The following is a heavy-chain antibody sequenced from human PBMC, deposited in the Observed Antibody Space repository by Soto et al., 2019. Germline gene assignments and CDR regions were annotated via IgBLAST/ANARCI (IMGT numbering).Heavy chain of an antibody. Sequence: QVQLQESGPGLVKPSETLSLTCTVSGGSISSYYWGWIRQPPGKGLEWIGYIFYSGITNYKPSLASRVAISVDMSKNQLSLKVHSVSAADTGVYYCAIHCPIGNSWNYFDYWGQGTLGTGSS. CDR2: IFYSGIT. D-gene: IGHD6-13*01. CDR1: GGSISSYY. CDR3: AIHCPIGNSWNYFDY. J-gene: IGHJ4*02. V-gene: IGHV4-59*08.